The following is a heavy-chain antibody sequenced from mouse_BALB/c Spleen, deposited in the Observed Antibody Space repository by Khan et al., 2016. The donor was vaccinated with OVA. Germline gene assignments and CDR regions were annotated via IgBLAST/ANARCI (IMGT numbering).Heavy chain of an antibody. CDR3: ARSTYRYACVY. CDR2: IIYTGYT. V-gene: IGHV3-8*02. D-gene: IGHD2-14*01. J-gene: IGHJ3*01. CDR1: GDSITTGY. Sequence: EVQLQESGPSLVKPSQTLSLTCSVTGDSITTGYWNWIRKFPGNKLEYMGYIIYTGYTYYNQSLKSRISITRHTSNNQYYLQLNSVTDEDTATYYCARSTYRYACVYWGQGTLVTVSA.